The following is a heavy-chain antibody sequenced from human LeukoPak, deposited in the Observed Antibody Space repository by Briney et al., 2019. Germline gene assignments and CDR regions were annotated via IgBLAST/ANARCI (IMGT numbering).Heavy chain of an antibody. Sequence: SETLSLTCAVYGGSFSGYYWSWIRQPPGKGLEWIGEINHSGSTNYNPSLKSRVTISVDTSKNQFSLKLSSVTAADTAVYYCARGGYLDLWGRGTLVTVSS. J-gene: IGHJ2*01. V-gene: IGHV4-34*01. CDR2: INHSGST. CDR3: ARGGYLDL. CDR1: GGSFSGYY.